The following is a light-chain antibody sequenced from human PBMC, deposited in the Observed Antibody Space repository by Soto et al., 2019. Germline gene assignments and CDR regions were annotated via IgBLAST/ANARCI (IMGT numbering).Light chain of an antibody. Sequence: QSVLTQPASVSASPGQSITISCTGTSSDVGGYKFVSWYQHHPGKAPKLMIYEVNNRPSGVSNRFSGSKSGNTASLTISGLQPEDEADYYCQVSDSSSDHWVFGGGTKLTVL. J-gene: IGLJ3*02. CDR1: SSDVGGYKF. CDR3: QVSDSSSDHWV. CDR2: EVN. V-gene: IGLV2-14*01.